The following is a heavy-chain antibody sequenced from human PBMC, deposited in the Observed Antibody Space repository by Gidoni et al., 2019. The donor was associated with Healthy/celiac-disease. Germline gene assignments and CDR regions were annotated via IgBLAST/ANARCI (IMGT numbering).Heavy chain of an antibody. V-gene: IGHV3-23*04. CDR2: ISGSGGST. CDR1: GFTFSSYA. J-gene: IGHJ4*02. Sequence: EVQLVESGGGLVQPGGSLRLSCAASGFTFSSYAMSWVRQAPEKGLGWVSAISGSGGSTYYADAVKGRFTISRDNSKNTLYLQMNSLRAEDTAVYYCARAPLSVTIHMDYWGQGTLVTVSS. CDR3: ARAPLSVTIHMDY. D-gene: IGHD2-21*01.